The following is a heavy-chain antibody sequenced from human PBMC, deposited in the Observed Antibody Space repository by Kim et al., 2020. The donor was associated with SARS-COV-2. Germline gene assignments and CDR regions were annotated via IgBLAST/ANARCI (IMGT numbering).Heavy chain of an antibody. CDR2: ISSSSSYT. V-gene: IGHV3-11*06. CDR1: GFTFSDYY. D-gene: IGHD2-15*01. Sequence: GGSLRLSCAASGFTFSDYYMSWIRQAPGKGLEWVSYISSSSSYTNYADSVKGRFTISRDNAKNSLYLQMNSLRAEDTAVYYCARGSIREVAATSYNYYYGMDVWGQRTTVTVSS. J-gene: IGHJ6*02. CDR3: ARGSIREVAATSYNYYYGMDV.